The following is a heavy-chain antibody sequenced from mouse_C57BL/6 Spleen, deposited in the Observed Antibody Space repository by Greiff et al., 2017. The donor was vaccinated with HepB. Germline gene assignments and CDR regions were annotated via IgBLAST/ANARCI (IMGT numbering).Heavy chain of an antibody. CDR1: GFTFSDYG. J-gene: IGHJ1*03. D-gene: IGHD4-1*01. Sequence: EVQRVESGGGLVKPGGSLKLSCAASGFTFSDYGMHWVRQAPEKGLEWVAYISSGSSTIYYAATVKGRFTISRDNAKNTLFLPMTSLRSEDTAMYYCARTGYWYFDVWGTGTTVTVSS. V-gene: IGHV5-17*01. CDR2: ISSGSSTI. CDR3: ARTGYWYFDV.